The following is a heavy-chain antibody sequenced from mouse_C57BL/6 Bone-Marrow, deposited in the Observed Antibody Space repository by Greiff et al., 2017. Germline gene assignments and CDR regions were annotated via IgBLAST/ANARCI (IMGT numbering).Heavy chain of an antibody. V-gene: IGHV1-69*01. Sequence: QVQLKQPGAELVMPGASVKLSCKASGYTFTSYWMHWVKQRPGQGLEWIGEIDPSDSYTNYNQKFKGKSTLTVDKSSSTAYMQLSSLTSEDSAVYYCARCEGSALLYWGQGTTLTVSS. CDR3: ARCEGSALLY. CDR1: GYTFTSYW. D-gene: IGHD3-2*02. CDR2: IDPSDSYT. J-gene: IGHJ2*01.